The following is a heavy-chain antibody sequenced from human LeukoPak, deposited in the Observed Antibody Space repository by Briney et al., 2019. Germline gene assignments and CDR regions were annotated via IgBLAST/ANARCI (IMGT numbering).Heavy chain of an antibody. D-gene: IGHD6-19*01. Sequence: EASVKVSCKASGGTFSSYAISWVRQAPGQGLEWMGGIIPIFGTANYAQKFQGRVTMTTDTSTSTAYMELRSLRSDDTALYYCARTYSSGWYGELDYWGQGTLVTVSS. J-gene: IGHJ4*02. V-gene: IGHV1-69*05. CDR1: GGTFSSYA. CDR3: ARTYSSGWYGELDY. CDR2: IIPIFGTA.